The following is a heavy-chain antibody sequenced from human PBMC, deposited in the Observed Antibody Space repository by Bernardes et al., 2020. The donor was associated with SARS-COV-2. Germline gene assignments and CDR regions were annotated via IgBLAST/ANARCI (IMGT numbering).Heavy chain of an antibody. J-gene: IGHJ6*02. CDR3: AKGNFYYGLDV. V-gene: IGHV4-34*01. Sequence: SETLYLTCSINGGSFSGYYWSWIRQPPAKGLEWIGEINDSGSLNYNPSLKSRVTISEDTSKNQFSLKLTSVTAADTAIYYCAKGNFYYGLDVWGQGTTVTVSS. CDR2: INDSGSL. CDR1: GGSFSGYY.